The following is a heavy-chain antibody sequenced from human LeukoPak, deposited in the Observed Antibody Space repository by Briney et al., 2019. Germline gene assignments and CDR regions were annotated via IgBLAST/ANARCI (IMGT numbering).Heavy chain of an antibody. V-gene: IGHV1-69*05. Sequence: SVKVSCKASGGTFSSYAISWVRQAPGQGFEWMGGIIPIFGTANYAQKFQGRVTITTDESTSTAYMELSSLRSEDTAVYYCARELSGYSRNWFDPWGQGTLVTLSS. CDR1: GGTFSSYA. CDR3: ARELSGYSRNWFDP. J-gene: IGHJ5*02. CDR2: IIPIFGTA. D-gene: IGHD5-18*01.